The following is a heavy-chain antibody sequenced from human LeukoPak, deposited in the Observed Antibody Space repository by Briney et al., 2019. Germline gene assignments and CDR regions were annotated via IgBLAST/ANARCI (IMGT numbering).Heavy chain of an antibody. CDR2: IYYSGST. CDR1: GGSISSSSYF. Sequence: TETLSLTCTVSGGSISSSSYFWGWIRQPPGKGLEWIGSIYYSGSTYYNPSLKSRVTISVDTSKNQFSLKLSSVTAADTAVYYCARHERIAAAGAYFDYWGQETLVTASS. V-gene: IGHV4-39*01. CDR3: ARHERIAAAGAYFDY. J-gene: IGHJ4*02. D-gene: IGHD6-13*01.